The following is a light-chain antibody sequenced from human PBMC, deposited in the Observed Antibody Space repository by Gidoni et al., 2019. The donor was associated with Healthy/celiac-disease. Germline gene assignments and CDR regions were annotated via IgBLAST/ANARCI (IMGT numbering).Light chain of an antibody. J-gene: IGLJ2*01. Sequence: QSALTQPASVPGSPGQSITISCTGTSSDVGGYNYVSWYQQHPGKAPKLMIYDVSNRPSGVSNRFSGSKSGNTASLTMSGLQAEDEADYYCSSYTSSSTPVVFGGGTKLTVL. CDR2: DVS. CDR1: SSDVGGYNY. CDR3: SSYTSSSTPVV. V-gene: IGLV2-14*01.